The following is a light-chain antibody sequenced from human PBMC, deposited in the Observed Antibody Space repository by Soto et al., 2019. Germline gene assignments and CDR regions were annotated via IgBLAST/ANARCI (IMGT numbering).Light chain of an antibody. V-gene: IGKV3-20*01. CDR1: QSVASSY. J-gene: IGKJ2*01. CDR3: QHYEA. CDR2: GAS. Sequence: EIVLTQSPGTLSLSPGERATLSCRASQSVASSYFDWYQQKPGQAPRLLIYGASSRATGIPDRFSGRGSGTDFTLTIRRLEPEDFAVYYCQHYEAFGQGTKVEIK.